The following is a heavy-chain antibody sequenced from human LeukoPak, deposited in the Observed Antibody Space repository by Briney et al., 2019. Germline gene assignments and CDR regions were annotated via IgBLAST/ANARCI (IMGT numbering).Heavy chain of an antibody. D-gene: IGHD3-22*01. V-gene: IGHV3-21*01. CDR2: ISSVSGYI. Sequence: PGGSLRLSCAASGFTFSDYSMNWVRQAPGRGLEWVSFISSVSGYIYYADSVKDRFTISRDNARNSLYLQMNSLRAEDTAVYYCARESMDYYDSSGYPYCYYYMDVWGKGTTVTVSS. J-gene: IGHJ6*03. CDR3: ARESMDYYDSSGYPYCYYYMDV. CDR1: GFTFSDYS.